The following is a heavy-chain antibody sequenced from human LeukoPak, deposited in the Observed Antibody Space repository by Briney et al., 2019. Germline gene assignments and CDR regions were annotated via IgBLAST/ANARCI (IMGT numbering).Heavy chain of an antibody. J-gene: IGHJ6*03. CDR2: ISGSGVTT. V-gene: IGHV3-23*01. D-gene: IGHD6-13*01. Sequence: GGSLRLSCAASGCTFSNYGMSWVRKAPGKGLEWVSAISGSGVTTYYADSVKGRFTISRDNAKNSLYLQMNSLRAEDTAVYYCARKQQLNPGYYYYYYYMDVWGKGTTVTVSS. CDR3: ARKQQLNPGYYYYYYYMDV. CDR1: GCTFSNYG.